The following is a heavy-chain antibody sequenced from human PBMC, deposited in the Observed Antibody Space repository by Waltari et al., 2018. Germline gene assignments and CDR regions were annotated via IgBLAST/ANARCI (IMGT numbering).Heavy chain of an antibody. CDR1: GFTFSSYS. CDR2: ISSSSSTI. D-gene: IGHD2-2*01. CDR3: ARVVVPAAATQYYYYYYYMDV. J-gene: IGHJ6*03. Sequence: EVQLVESGGGLVQPGGSLRLSCAASGFTFSSYSMSWVRQAPGKGLEWVSYISSSSSTIYYADSVKGRFTISRDNAKNSLYLQMNSLRAEDTAVYYCARVVVPAAATQYYYYYYYMDVWGKGTTVTVSS. V-gene: IGHV3-48*04.